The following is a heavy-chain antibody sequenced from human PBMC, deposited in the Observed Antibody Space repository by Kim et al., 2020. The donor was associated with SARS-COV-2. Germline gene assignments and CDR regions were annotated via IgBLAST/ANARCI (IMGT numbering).Heavy chain of an antibody. V-gene: IGHV3-30*18. CDR2: ISYDGSNK. CDR3: AKGLLGIVVGGLNY. Sequence: GGSLRLSCAASGFTFSSYGMHWVRQAPGKGLEWVAVISYDGSNKYYADAVKGRFTISSDNYKNTLYLQMKSLSAEDTDVYYCAKGLLGIVVGGLNYWGQG. J-gene: IGHJ4*02. CDR1: GFTFSSYG. D-gene: IGHD3-22*01.